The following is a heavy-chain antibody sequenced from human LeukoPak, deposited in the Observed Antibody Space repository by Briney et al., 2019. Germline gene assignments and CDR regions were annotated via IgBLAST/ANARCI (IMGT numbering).Heavy chain of an antibody. V-gene: IGHV3-15*01. D-gene: IGHD3-22*01. CDR1: GFTFSNAW. CDR3: TTDDGSSGNPLDD. J-gene: IGHJ4*02. CDR2: IKSKYDGGNT. Sequence: GGSLRLSCAASGFTFSNAWMSWVRQAPGKGLEWVGRIKSKYDGGNTDYAAPVKGRFTISRDDSRNTVYLQMNSLKSEDTALYYCTTDDGSSGNPLDDWGQGTLVTVSS.